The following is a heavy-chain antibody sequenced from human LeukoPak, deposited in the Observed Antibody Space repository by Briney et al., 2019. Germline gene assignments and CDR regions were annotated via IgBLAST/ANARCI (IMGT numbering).Heavy chain of an antibody. J-gene: IGHJ4*02. Sequence: GGSLRLSCTASGFTFNNYDMNWVRQAPGQGLEWVSYISSRGVTTYSAASVKGRFTISRDNAKNTLYLQMNSLRDEDTTVYYCARKYYDFWSGHDPTFDYWGQGTLVTVSS. CDR2: ISSRGVTT. V-gene: IGHV3-48*03. CDR3: ARKYYDFWSGHDPTFDY. D-gene: IGHD3-3*01. CDR1: GFTFNNYD.